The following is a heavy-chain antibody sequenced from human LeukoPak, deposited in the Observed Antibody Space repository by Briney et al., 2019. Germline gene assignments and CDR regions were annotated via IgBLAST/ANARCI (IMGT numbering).Heavy chain of an antibody. V-gene: IGHV3-23*01. D-gene: IGHD2-8*01. CDR1: GFTFSNYA. Sequence: PGGSLRLSCAASGFTFSNYAMSWVRQAPGKGLEWVSGISGSGGSTYYADSVKGRFTISRDNSKNTLYLQMNSLRAEDTAVYYCAKEDCTNGVCPGGHHYDAFDIWGQGTMVTVSS. CDR2: ISGSGGST. CDR3: AKEDCTNGVCPGGHHYDAFDI. J-gene: IGHJ3*02.